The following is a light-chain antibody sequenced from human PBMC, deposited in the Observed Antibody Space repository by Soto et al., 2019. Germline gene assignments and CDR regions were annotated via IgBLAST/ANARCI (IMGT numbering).Light chain of an antibody. CDR3: QQYNNWGLS. CDR1: ENVGTN. J-gene: IGKJ4*01. Sequence: IVMTQSPATLSVSPGEGVTLSCRASENVGTNLAWYQQKPGQAPRLLMYRSSTRATGIPATFSGSGSGTEFTLTISSLQSEESAVYYCQQYNNWGLSFGGGTRVEIK. CDR2: RSS. V-gene: IGKV3D-15*01.